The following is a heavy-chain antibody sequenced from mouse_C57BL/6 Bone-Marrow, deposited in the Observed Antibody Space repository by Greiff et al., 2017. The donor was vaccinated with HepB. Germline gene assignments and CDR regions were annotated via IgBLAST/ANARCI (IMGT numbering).Heavy chain of an antibody. V-gene: IGHV7-1*01. Sequence: EVQGVESGGGLVQSGRSLRLSCATSGFTFSDFYMEWVRQAPGKGLEWIAASRNKANDYTTEYSESVKGRFIVSRDTSQSILYLQMNALRAEDTAIYYCARGYDYDAMDYWGQGTAVTVSS. CDR1: GFTFSDFY. CDR2: SRNKANDYTT. CDR3: ARGYDYDAMDY. J-gene: IGHJ4*01.